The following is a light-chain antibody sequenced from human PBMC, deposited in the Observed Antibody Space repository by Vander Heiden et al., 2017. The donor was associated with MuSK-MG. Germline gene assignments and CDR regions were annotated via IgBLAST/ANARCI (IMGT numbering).Light chain of an antibody. V-gene: IGKV3-11*01. Sequence: DIVLTQSPATLSLSPGERATLSCRASQSVSSYLAWYQQKPGQAPRLLIYDASNRATGIPARFSGSGSGTDFTLTISSLDPEDFAVYYCQLRSNWPPWTFGQGTKVEIK. CDR2: DAS. CDR3: QLRSNWPPWT. J-gene: IGKJ1*01. CDR1: QSVSSY.